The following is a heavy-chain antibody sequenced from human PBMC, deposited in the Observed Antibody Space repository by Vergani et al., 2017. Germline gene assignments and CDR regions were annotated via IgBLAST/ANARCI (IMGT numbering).Heavy chain of an antibody. CDR3: AKDLIHYYGSGSLPDY. J-gene: IGHJ4*02. CDR2: IRYDGSNK. CDR1: GFTFSSYG. D-gene: IGHD3-10*01. V-gene: IGHV3-30*02. Sequence: QVQLVESGGGVVQPGGSLRLSCAASGFTFSSYGMHWVRQAPGKGLELVAFIRYDGSNKYYADSVKGRFTISRDNSKNTLYLQMNSLRAEDTAVYYCAKDLIHYYGSGSLPDYWGQGTLVTVSS.